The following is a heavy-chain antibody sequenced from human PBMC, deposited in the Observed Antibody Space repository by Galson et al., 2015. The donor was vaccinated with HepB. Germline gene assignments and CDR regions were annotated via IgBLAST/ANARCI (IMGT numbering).Heavy chain of an antibody. Sequence: QSGAEVKKPGESLKISCKGSGYIFTKYWIGWVRQKPGKGLEWMGIIFLEDSDTRYSPSLQGQVTISADKSINTAYLQWSSLKASDTAMYYCARHDGGSSRAMNVWGPGTMVTVYS. CDR3: ARHDGGSSRAMNV. J-gene: IGHJ6*02. V-gene: IGHV5-51*01. D-gene: IGHD2-15*01. CDR2: IFLEDSDT. CDR1: GYIFTKYW.